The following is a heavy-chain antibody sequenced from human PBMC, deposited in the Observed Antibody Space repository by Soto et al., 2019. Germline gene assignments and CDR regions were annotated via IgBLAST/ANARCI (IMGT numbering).Heavy chain of an antibody. Sequence: EVQLVESGGGLVKAGGSLRLFCTASGFTFRNYNMNWLRQAPGKALEWVSSISTGGAYMFYADSVKGRFTISRDNAQNSLFLQIDSPRAEDTAVYYCARDIASPGGDYFDSWGQGTLVTVSS. D-gene: IGHD2-21*01. CDR3: ARDIASPGGDYFDS. CDR2: ISTGGAYM. CDR1: GFTFRNYN. J-gene: IGHJ4*02. V-gene: IGHV3-21*06.